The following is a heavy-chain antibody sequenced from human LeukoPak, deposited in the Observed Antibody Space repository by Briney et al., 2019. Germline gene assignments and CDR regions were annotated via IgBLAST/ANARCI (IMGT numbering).Heavy chain of an antibody. D-gene: IGHD4-17*01. Sequence: PSETLSLTCAVSGGSISSGGYYWSWIRQHPGKGLEWIGYIYYSGSTYYNPSLKSRVTISVDTSKNQFSLKLSSVTAADTAVYYCARTFYGDYALDAFDIWGQGTMVTVSS. V-gene: IGHV4-31*11. J-gene: IGHJ3*02. CDR2: IYYSGST. CDR1: GGSISSGGYY. CDR3: ARTFYGDYALDAFDI.